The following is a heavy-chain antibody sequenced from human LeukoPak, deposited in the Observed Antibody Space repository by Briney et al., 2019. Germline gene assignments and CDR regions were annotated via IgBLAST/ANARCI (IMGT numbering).Heavy chain of an antibody. J-gene: IGHJ4*02. CDR1: GGSISSSSHY. CDR2: ISESGTT. CDR3: ARYSGSYFDY. D-gene: IGHD3-10*01. Sequence: SETLSLTCTVSGGSISSSSHYWAWIRQPPGKGLEWLATISESGTTYYNPSLKSRVTISVDTSKNQFSLKQGSVTAADTAVFYCARYSGSYFDYWGQGTLVTVSS. V-gene: IGHV4-39*01.